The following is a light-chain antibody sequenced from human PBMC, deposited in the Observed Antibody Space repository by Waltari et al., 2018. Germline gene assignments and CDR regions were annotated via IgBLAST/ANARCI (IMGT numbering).Light chain of an antibody. V-gene: IGKV3-20*01. CDR3: HQSAGSPQT. CDR1: QNLSANY. J-gene: IGKJ2*01. Sequence: EIVMTQSPGILSLSPGERATLPCRASQNLSANYAAWYQHRPGQPPRLLIFGATSRADGIPDRVSGRGSGTDFTLTISRLEPEDFTVYFCHQSAGSPQTFSQGTKLDIK. CDR2: GAT.